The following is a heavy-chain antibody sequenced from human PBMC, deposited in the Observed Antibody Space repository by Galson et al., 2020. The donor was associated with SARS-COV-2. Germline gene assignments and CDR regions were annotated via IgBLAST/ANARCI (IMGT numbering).Heavy chain of an antibody. V-gene: IGHV1-69*10. CDR1: GYTLTELS. Sequence: SVKVSCKVSGYTLTELSMHWVRQAPGQGLEWMGGIIPILGIANYAQKFQGRVTITADKSTSTAYMELSSLRSEDTAVYYCARAAATDYYYYGMDVWGQGTTVTVSS. CDR2: IIPILGIA. J-gene: IGHJ6*02. D-gene: IGHD6-13*01. CDR3: ARAAATDYYYYGMDV.